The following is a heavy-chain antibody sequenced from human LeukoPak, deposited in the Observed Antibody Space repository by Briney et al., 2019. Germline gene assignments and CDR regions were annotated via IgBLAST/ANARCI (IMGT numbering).Heavy chain of an antibody. CDR2: IYSGGST. J-gene: IGHJ3*02. CDR3: ARVWYSSSWYSHDAFDI. V-gene: IGHV3-53*01. D-gene: IGHD6-13*01. Sequence: PGGSLRLSCAASGFTVSSNYMSWVRQAPGKGLEWVSVIYSGGSTYYADSVKGRFTISRDNSKNTLYLQMNSLRAEDTAVYYCARVWYSSSWYSHDAFDIWGQGTMVTVSS. CDR1: GFTVSSNY.